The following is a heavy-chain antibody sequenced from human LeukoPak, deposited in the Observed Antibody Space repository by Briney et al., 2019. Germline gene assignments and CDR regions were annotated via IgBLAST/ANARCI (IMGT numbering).Heavy chain of an antibody. CDR3: ARDITMIVAYYYGMDV. CDR1: GYTFTSYG. J-gene: IGHJ6*02. D-gene: IGHD3-22*01. Sequence: ASVKVSCKASGYTFTSYGISWVRQAPGQGLEWMGWISAYNGNTNYAQKLQGRVTMTTDTSTSTAYTELRSLRSDDTAVYYCARDITMIVAYYYGMDVWGQGTTVTVSS. CDR2: ISAYNGNT. V-gene: IGHV1-18*01.